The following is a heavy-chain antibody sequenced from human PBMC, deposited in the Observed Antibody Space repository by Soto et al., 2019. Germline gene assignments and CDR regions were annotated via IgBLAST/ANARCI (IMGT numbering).Heavy chain of an antibody. CDR1: GFTFSSYA. CDR2: ISYDGSNK. V-gene: IGHV3-30-3*01. J-gene: IGHJ4*02. D-gene: IGHD1-1*01. Sequence: QVQLVESGGGVVQPGRSLRLSCAASGFTFSSYAMHWVRQAPGKGLEWVAVISYDGSNKCYADSVKGRFTISRDNSKNTLYLQMNSLRAEDTAVYYCARGYPPDYWGQGTLVTVSS. CDR3: ARGYPPDY.